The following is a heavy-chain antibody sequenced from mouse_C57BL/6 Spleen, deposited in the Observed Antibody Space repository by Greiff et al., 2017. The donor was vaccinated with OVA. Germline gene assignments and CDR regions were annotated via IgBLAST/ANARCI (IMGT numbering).Heavy chain of an antibody. CDR3: TRDRDLYYFDY. J-gene: IGHJ2*01. CDR2: ISSGGDYI. CDR1: GFTFSSYA. Sequence: LQQSGEGLVKPGGSLKLSCAASGFTFSSYAMSWVRQTPEKRLEWVAYISSGGDYIYYADTVKGRFTISRDNARTTLYLQMSSLKSEDTAMYYCTRDRDLYYFDYWGQGTTLTVSS. V-gene: IGHV5-9-1*02. D-gene: IGHD2-14*01.